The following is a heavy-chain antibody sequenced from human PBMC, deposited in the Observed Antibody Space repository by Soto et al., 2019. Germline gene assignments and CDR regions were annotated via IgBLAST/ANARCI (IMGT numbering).Heavy chain of an antibody. D-gene: IGHD3-10*01. V-gene: IGHV4-31*03. CDR2: IYYSGST. CDR1: GGSISSGGYY. Sequence: SETLSLTCTVSGGSISSGGYYWSWIRQHPGKGLEWIGYIYYSGSTYYNPSLKSRVTISVDTSKNQLSLKLSSVTAADTAVYYCARDQYYYGSGRFWFDPWGQGTLVTVSS. CDR3: ARDQYYYGSGRFWFDP. J-gene: IGHJ5*02.